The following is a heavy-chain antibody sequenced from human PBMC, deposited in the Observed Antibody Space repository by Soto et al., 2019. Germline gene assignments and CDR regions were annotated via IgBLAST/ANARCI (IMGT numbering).Heavy chain of an antibody. D-gene: IGHD2-8*01. V-gene: IGHV6-1*01. CDR1: GDSVSSSSVT. CDR3: ARLIGNSRLDY. Sequence: SQTLSLTCAISGDSVSSSSVTWNWIRQSPSGGLEWLGRTYYRSKWYSEYAISVQSRITVNADTSKNQVSLQLDSVTPDDTAVYYCARLIGNSRLDYWGQGTLVTVSS. J-gene: IGHJ4*02. CDR2: TYYRSKWYS.